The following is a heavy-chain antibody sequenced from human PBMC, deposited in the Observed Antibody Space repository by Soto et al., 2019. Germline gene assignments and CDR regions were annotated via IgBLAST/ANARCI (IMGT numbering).Heavy chain of an antibody. D-gene: IGHD4-4*01. CDR1: GGSVRSYY. CDR2: IYYSAIS. J-gene: IGHJ4*02. Sequence: PSETLSLTCTASGGSVRSYYWAWIRQPPGKGLEWIGYIYYSAISKYNPSLTSRVTTSVDTSNNQVSLQVRSVTAADTAVYYCARHSNRNYGLYYFDFWGLGALVTVSS. V-gene: IGHV4-59*08. CDR3: ARHSNRNYGLYYFDF.